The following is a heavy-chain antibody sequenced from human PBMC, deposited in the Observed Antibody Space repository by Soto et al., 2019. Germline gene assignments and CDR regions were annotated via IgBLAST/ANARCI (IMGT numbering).Heavy chain of an antibody. CDR2: INPSDDTT. V-gene: IGHV1-46*01. CDR3: AREERKGIISWFDP. Sequence: ASVKVSCKASGYTFTRHWMHWVRQAPGQGLEWMGIINPSDDTTSYAQKFQGRVTMTRDTSTSTVYMELTSVSAADTAVYFCAREERKGIISWFDPWGQGTPVTVSS. CDR1: GYTFTRHW. J-gene: IGHJ5*02. D-gene: IGHD2-21*01.